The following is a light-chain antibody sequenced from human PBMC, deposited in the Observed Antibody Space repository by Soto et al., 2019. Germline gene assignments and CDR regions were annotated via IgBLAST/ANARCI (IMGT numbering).Light chain of an antibody. Sequence: DTVMTQSPDSLAVYLGERATINCKSSQSVLYSSNNKNYLAWYQQKPGQPPKLLIYWASPRESGVPDRFSGSGSGTDFTLTISSLQAEDVAFYYCQQHLSTPLTFGGGTKVELK. V-gene: IGKV4-1*01. CDR3: QQHLSTPLT. CDR1: QSVLYSSNNKNY. CDR2: WAS. J-gene: IGKJ4*01.